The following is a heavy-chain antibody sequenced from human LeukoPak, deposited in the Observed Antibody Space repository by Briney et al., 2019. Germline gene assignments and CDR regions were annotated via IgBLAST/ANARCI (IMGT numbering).Heavy chain of an antibody. CDR3: ARDRATTVTKSFAFDI. D-gene: IGHD4-17*01. J-gene: IGHJ3*02. CDR2: IIPIFGTT. CDR1: GGTFSNYA. Sequence: SVKVPCKASGGTFSNYALSWVRQAPGQGLEWMGGIIPIFGTTNYAQKFQDRVTITTDESTGTAYMELISLRSEDTAVYYCARDRATTVTKSFAFDIWGQGTMVTVSS. V-gene: IGHV1-69*05.